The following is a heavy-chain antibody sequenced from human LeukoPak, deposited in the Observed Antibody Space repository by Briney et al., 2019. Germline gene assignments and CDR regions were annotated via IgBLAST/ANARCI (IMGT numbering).Heavy chain of an antibody. D-gene: IGHD3-3*01. Sequence: GGSLRLSCAASGFTFTSYAMSWVRQAPGKGLEWVSAISGSGGSTYYADPVKGRFTISRDNSKNTLYLQMNSLRAEDAAVYYCAKDLWSGYFRFDYWGQGTLVTVSS. CDR2: ISGSGGST. V-gene: IGHV3-23*01. CDR1: GFTFTSYA. J-gene: IGHJ4*02. CDR3: AKDLWSGYFRFDY.